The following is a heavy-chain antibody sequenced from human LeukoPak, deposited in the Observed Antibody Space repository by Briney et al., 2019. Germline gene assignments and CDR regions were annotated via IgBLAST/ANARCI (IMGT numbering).Heavy chain of an antibody. V-gene: IGHV4-4*07. J-gene: IGHJ4*02. CDR1: GGSISSYY. Sequence: SETLSLTCTVSGGSISSYYWSWIRQPAGKGLEWIGRIYTSGSTNYNPSLKSRVTMSVDTSKNQFSLKLSSVTAADTAVYYCARGDQLLQNKAFDYWGQGTLVTVSS. D-gene: IGHD2-2*01. CDR3: ARGDQLLQNKAFDY. CDR2: IYTSGST.